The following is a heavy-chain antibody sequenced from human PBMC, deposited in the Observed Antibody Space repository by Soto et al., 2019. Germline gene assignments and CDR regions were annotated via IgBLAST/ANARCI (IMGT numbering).Heavy chain of an antibody. Sequence: QVQLVQSGAEVKKPGSSVKVSCKASGGTFSSYTISWVRQDPGQGLEWMGRIIPILGIANYAQKFQGRVTITADKSTSTAYMELSSLRSEDTAVYYCARDCSSTSCYAYPWGQGTLVTVSS. J-gene: IGHJ5*02. V-gene: IGHV1-69*08. CDR3: ARDCSSTSCYAYP. D-gene: IGHD2-2*01. CDR1: GGTFSSYT. CDR2: IIPILGIA.